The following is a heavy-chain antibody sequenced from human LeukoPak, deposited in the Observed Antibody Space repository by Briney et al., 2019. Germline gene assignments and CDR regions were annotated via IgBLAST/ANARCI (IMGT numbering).Heavy chain of an antibody. CDR2: IYYSGST. J-gene: IGHJ6*03. Sequence: PSETLSLTCTVSGGSISSYYWSWIRQPPGKGLEWIGYIYYSGSTNYNPSLKGRVTISVDTSKNQFSLKLSSVTAADAAVYYCARAIGSGSTWDYYYYYMDVWGKGTTVTVSS. V-gene: IGHV4-59*01. CDR3: ARAIGSGSTWDYYYYYMDV. D-gene: IGHD3-10*01. CDR1: GGSISSYY.